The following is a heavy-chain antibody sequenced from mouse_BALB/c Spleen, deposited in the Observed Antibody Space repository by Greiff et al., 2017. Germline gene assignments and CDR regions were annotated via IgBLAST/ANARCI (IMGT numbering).Heavy chain of an antibody. CDR2: SRNKANDYTT. Sequence: EVQRVESGGGLVQPGGSLRLSCATSGFTFSDFYMEWVRQPPGKRLEGIAASRNKANDYTTEYSASVKGRFIVSRDTSQSILYLQMNALRAEDTAIYYCARARYRYDAMDYWGQGTSVTVSS. CDR1: GFTFSDFY. J-gene: IGHJ4*01. CDR3: ARARYRYDAMDY. V-gene: IGHV7-1*02. D-gene: IGHD2-14*01.